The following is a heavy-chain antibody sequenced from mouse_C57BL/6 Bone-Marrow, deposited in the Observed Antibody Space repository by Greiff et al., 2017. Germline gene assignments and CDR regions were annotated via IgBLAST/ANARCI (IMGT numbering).Heavy chain of an antibody. CDR3: ARDSNPWDAFAY. J-gene: IGHJ3*01. Sequence: DVQLVESGGGLVKPGGSLKLSCAASGFTFSSYAMSWVRQTPEKRLEWVATISDGGSYTYYPDNVKGRFTISRDNAKNNLYLQMSHLKSEDTAMYYCARDSNPWDAFAYWGQGTLVTVSA. CDR1: GFTFSSYA. V-gene: IGHV5-4*01. CDR2: ISDGGSYT. D-gene: IGHD2-5*01.